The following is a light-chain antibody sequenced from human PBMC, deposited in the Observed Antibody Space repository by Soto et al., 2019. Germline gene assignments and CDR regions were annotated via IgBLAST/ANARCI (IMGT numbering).Light chain of an antibody. CDR2: EVT. CDR1: SSDIGGYDY. CDR3: SSYAGSNSFV. V-gene: IGLV2-8*01. Sequence: SVLTQPPSPSGAPGQSGTISFTGTSSDIGGYDYVSWYQQHPGKAPKLMVYEVTKRPSGVPDRFSGSKSGNTASLTVSGLQAEDEADYYCSSYAGSNSFVFGTGTKVTVL. J-gene: IGLJ1*01.